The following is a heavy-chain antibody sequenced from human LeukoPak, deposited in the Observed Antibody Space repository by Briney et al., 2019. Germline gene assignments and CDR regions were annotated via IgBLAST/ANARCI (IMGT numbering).Heavy chain of an antibody. J-gene: IGHJ4*02. CDR2: IRYDGNNK. V-gene: IGHV3-30*02. Sequence: GGSLRLSCAASGFPFSDYVMHWVRQAPGKGLEWVAVIRYDGNNKYYADSVKGRFTISRDNSKNMLYLQMNSLGTEDTAVYYCAKDRGSGTYYLIPDYWGQGTLVIVSS. CDR1: GFPFSDYV. D-gene: IGHD3-10*01. CDR3: AKDRGSGTYYLIPDY.